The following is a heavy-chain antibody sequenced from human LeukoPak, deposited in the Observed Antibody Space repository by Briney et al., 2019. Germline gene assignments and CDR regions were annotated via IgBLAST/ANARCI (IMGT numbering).Heavy chain of an antibody. CDR3: AKDVPTAYFDY. J-gene: IGHJ4*02. Sequence: GGSLRLSCAASGFTFSDYAMSWVRQAPGKGLEWVSAIGTSGGSTYYADSVKGRFTISRDNSKNTLYLQMNSLGAEDTAVYYCAKDVPTAYFDYWGQGTLVTVSS. CDR2: IGTSGGST. D-gene: IGHD2-2*01. CDR1: GFTFSDYA. V-gene: IGHV3-23*01.